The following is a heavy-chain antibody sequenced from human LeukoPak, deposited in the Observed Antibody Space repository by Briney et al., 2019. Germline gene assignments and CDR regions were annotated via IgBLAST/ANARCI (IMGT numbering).Heavy chain of an antibody. D-gene: IGHD3-10*01. Sequence: PGGSLRLSCAASGFTFSSYSMNWVRQAPGKGLEWVSYISSCSSTIYYADSVKGRFTISRDNAKNSLYLQMNSLRAEDTAVYYCARDSGYWGQGTLVTVSS. CDR2: ISSCSSTI. J-gene: IGHJ4*02. CDR3: ARDSGY. V-gene: IGHV3-48*01. CDR1: GFTFSSYS.